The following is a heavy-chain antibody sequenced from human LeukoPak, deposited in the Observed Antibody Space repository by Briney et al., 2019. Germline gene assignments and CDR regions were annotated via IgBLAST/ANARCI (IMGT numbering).Heavy chain of an antibody. D-gene: IGHD3-3*01. V-gene: IGHV1-58*01. J-gene: IGHJ6*02. CDR1: GFTFTSSA. CDR3: ARAFWSGYGMDV. CDR2: IVVGSGNT. Sequence: SVKVSCKASGFTFTSSAVQWVRQARGQRLEWIGWIVVGSGNTNYAQKFQERVTITRDMSTSTAYMELSSLRSEDTAVYYCARAFWSGYGMDVWGQGTTVTVSS.